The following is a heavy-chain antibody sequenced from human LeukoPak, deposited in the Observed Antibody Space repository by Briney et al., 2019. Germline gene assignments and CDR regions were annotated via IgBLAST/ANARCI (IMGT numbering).Heavy chain of an antibody. V-gene: IGHV3-23*01. CDR3: ARDKRYDSSGYYYFDY. Sequence: GGSLRLSCAASGFTFSSYAMSWVRQAPGKGLEWVSAISGSGGSTYYADSVKGRFTISRDNSKNTLYLQMNSLRAEDTAVYYCARDKRYDSSGYYYFDYWGQGTLVTVSS. D-gene: IGHD3-22*01. J-gene: IGHJ4*02. CDR2: ISGSGGST. CDR1: GFTFSSYA.